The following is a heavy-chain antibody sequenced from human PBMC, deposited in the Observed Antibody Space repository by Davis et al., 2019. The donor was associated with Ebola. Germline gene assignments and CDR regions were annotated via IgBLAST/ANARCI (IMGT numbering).Heavy chain of an antibody. V-gene: IGHV3-74*01. CDR1: GFTFSSYW. J-gene: IGHJ4*02. D-gene: IGHD2-2*02. CDR2: INNDGTST. CDR3: AGYLEYQLRYDLKTIVARPPTFDY. Sequence: GESLKISCAASGFTFSSYWMHWVRQAPGKGLVWVSRINNDGTSTSYADPVKGRFTISRDNSKNTLYLQMNSLRAEDTAVYYCAGYLEYQLRYDLKTIVARPPTFDYWGQGTLVTVSS.